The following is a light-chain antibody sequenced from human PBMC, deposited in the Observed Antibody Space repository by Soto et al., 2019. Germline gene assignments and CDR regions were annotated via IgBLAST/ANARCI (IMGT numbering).Light chain of an antibody. CDR1: TGAVTSGHY. Sequence: QAVVTQEPSLTVSPGGTVTLTCGSSTGAVTSGHYPYWFQQKPGQAPRTLIYDTSNKQSWTPARFSGSLLGGKAALTLSGAQPEDEAEYYCLLAYSGTEVFGGGTKLPS. J-gene: IGLJ2*01. V-gene: IGLV7-46*01. CDR3: LLAYSGTEV. CDR2: DTS.